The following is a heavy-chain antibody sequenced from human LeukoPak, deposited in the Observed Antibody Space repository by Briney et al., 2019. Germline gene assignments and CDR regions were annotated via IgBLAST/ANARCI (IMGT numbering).Heavy chain of an antibody. CDR1: GGSISSYY. CDR3: ARVGSSSGYYYYYYMDV. Sequence: PSETLSLTCTVSGGSISSYYWSWIRQPAGKGLEWIGRIYTSGSTNYNPSLKSRVTMSVDTSKNQFSLKLSSVTVADTAVYYCARVGSSSGYYYYYYMDVWGKGTTVTVSS. J-gene: IGHJ6*03. V-gene: IGHV4-4*07. CDR2: IYTSGST. D-gene: IGHD2-15*01.